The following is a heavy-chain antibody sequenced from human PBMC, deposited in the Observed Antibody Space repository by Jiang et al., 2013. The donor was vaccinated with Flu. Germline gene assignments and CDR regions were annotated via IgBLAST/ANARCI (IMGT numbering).Heavy chain of an antibody. CDR2: IYYSGST. CDR1: GGSISSSSYY. CDR3: ARGDGYNYEEGFDY. Sequence: PGLVKPSETLSLTCTVSGGSISSSSYYWGWIRQPPGKGLEWIGSIYYSGSTYYNPSLKSRVTISVDTSKNQFSLKLSSVTAADTAVYYCARGDGYNYEEGFDYWGQGTLVTVSS. J-gene: IGHJ4*02. D-gene: IGHD5-24*01. V-gene: IGHV4-39*01.